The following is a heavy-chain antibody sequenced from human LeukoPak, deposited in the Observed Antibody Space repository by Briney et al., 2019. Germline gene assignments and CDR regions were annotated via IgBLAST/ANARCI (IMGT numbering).Heavy chain of an antibody. D-gene: IGHD4-17*01. CDR1: GGSISNYY. J-gene: IGHJ3*02. CDR2: IYYSGST. V-gene: IGHV4-59*05. CDR3: AKPTTDDTFDI. Sequence: SETLSLTCNVSGGSISNYYWSWIRQPPGKGLEWIGSIYYSGSTYYNPSLKSRVTISVDTSKNQFSLKLSSVTAADTAVYYCAKPTTDDTFDIWGQGTMVTVSS.